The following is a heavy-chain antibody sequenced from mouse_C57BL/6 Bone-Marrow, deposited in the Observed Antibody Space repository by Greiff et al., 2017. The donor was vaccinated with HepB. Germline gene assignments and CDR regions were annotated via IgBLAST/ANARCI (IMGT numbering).Heavy chain of an antibody. D-gene: IGHD2-4*01. Sequence: QVQLQQPGAELVKPGASVKMSCKASGYTFTSYWITWVKQRPGQGLEWIGDIYPGSGSTNYNEKFKSKATLTVDTSSSTAYMQLSSLTSEDSAVYYCARRNEGIYYDYDKDAMDYWGQGTSVTVSS. CDR3: ARRNEGIYYDYDKDAMDY. CDR1: GYTFTSYW. V-gene: IGHV1-55*01. J-gene: IGHJ4*01. CDR2: IYPGSGST.